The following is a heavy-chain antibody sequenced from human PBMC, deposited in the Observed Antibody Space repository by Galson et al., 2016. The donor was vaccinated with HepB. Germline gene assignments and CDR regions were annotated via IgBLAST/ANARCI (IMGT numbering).Heavy chain of an antibody. D-gene: IGHD1-1*01. J-gene: IGHJ5*01. CDR2: LQPDGTDG. Sequence: SLRLSCAASGFTFRNPWMSWVRQAPGKGLEWLAALQPDGTDGDYLNSVKGRFTISRDNAENSLYLEITSLTVEDTAVYYCATHNAWRFDSWGQGTLVTVSS. CDR3: ATHNAWRFDS. V-gene: IGHV3-7*01. CDR1: GFTFRNPW.